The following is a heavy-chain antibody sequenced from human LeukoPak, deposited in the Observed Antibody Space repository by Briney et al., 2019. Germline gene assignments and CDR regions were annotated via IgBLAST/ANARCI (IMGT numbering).Heavy chain of an antibody. Sequence: GGSLRLSCTASGFSLSYYWMSWVRQAPGKGLEWVANINQDGSSKYYEDSVKGRFTISRDSSKNILYLQMNSLRAEDTAVYYCAKDRCSNGIGCYYYYMDVWGKGTTVTISS. CDR3: AKDRCSNGIGCYYYYMDV. J-gene: IGHJ6*03. V-gene: IGHV3-7*01. CDR1: GFSLSYYW. D-gene: IGHD2-8*01. CDR2: INQDGSSK.